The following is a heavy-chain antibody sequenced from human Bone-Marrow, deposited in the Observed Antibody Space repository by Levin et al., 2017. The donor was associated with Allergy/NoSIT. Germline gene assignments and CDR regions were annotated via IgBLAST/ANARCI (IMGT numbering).Heavy chain of an antibody. CDR1: GGSISSSSYY. CDR3: ARDRVKMVRGVIIHHFDY. CDR2: IYYSGST. D-gene: IGHD3-10*01. V-gene: IGHV4-39*07. J-gene: IGHJ4*02. Sequence: SETLSLTCTVSGGSISSSSYYWGWIRQPPGKGLEWIGSIYYSGSTYYNPSLKSRVTISVDTSKNQFSLKLSSVTAADTAVYYCARDRVKMVRGVIIHHFDYWGQGTLVTVSS.